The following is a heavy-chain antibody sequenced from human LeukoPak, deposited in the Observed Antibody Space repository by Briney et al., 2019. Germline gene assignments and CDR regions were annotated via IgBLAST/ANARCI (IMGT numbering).Heavy chain of an antibody. D-gene: IGHD3-10*01. J-gene: IGHJ4*02. V-gene: IGHV4-59*12. Sequence: NASETLSLTCTVSGGSISSYYWSWIRQPPGKGLEWIGYIYDSGSTNYNPSLKSRVTISVDTSKNQFSLKLSSVTAADTAVYYCARDAHYYDSGSYYRAFDYWGQGTLVTVSS. CDR1: GGSISSYY. CDR2: IYDSGST. CDR3: ARDAHYYDSGSYYRAFDY.